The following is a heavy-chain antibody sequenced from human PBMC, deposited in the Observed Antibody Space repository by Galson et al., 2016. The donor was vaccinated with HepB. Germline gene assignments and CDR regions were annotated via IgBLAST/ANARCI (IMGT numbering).Heavy chain of an antibody. CDR3: AKSTLGVTLESYYYGMDV. Sequence: SLRLSCAASGFTFNNYGMSWVRLAPRKGLEWVSGIGGRGGTTYYADSVEGRFTISRDNSKNTLYLQMKSLRAEDTAVYYCAKSTLGVTLESYYYGMDVWGQGTTVTVSS. V-gene: IGHV3-23*01. J-gene: IGHJ6*02. CDR1: GFTFNNYG. D-gene: IGHD2-21*02. CDR2: IGGRGGTT.